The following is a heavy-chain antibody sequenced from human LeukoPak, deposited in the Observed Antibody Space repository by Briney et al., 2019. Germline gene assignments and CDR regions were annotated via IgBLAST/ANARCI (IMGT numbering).Heavy chain of an antibody. Sequence: PGGSLRLSCAASGFTLNNYAMSWVRQAPGTGLEWVSTISSGATTTYYADSVKGRFTISRDNSKNTLYLQMNSLRAEDTAVYYCARDPGFGELTYNWFDPWGQGTLVTVSS. V-gene: IGHV3-23*01. CDR3: ARDPGFGELTYNWFDP. CDR1: GFTLNNYA. J-gene: IGHJ5*02. CDR2: ISSGATTT. D-gene: IGHD3-10*01.